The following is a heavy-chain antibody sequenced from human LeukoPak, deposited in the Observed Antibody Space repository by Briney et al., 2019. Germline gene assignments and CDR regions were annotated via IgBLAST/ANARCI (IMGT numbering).Heavy chain of an antibody. V-gene: IGHV1-69*02. J-gene: IGHJ3*02. CDR3: ARYCTRCYTGYVAKEADAFDI. D-gene: IGHD2-2*02. Sequence: GASVKVSCKASGGTFSSYTISWVRQAPGQGLEWMGRIIPILGIANYVQKFQGRATITADKSTNKAHMELSSLRSEHTDVYYCARYCTRCYTGYVAKEADAFDIWGQGTMVTVSS. CDR2: IIPILGIA. CDR1: GGTFSSYT.